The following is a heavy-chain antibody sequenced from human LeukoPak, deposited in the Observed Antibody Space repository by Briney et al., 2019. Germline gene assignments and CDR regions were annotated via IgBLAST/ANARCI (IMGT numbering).Heavy chain of an antibody. J-gene: IGHJ4*02. D-gene: IGHD2-21*02. CDR2: ISGSGRST. V-gene: IGHV3-23*01. CDR1: GFTFNNYA. Sequence: PGGSLRLSCAASGFTFNNYAMSWVRQAPGKGLEWVPAISGSGRSTYYADSVKGRFTISRDNSKNTLYLQMNSLRAEDTAVYYCAKGMTALVVYFDYWGQGTLVTVSS. CDR3: AKGMTALVVYFDY.